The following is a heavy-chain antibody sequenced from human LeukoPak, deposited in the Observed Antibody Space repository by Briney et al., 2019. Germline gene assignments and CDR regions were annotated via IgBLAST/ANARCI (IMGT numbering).Heavy chain of an antibody. CDR1: GFNFGNYA. CDR2: ISDSGSRT. J-gene: IGHJ4*02. CDR3: AKGGLQYGYGLFDN. V-gene: IGHV3-23*01. D-gene: IGHD5-18*01. Sequence: GGSLRLSCAASGFNFGNYAMGWVRQAPGKGLEWVSGISDSGSRTYYADSLKGRLTISRDNSKNTMYLQMNSLRAEDTAVYYCAKGGLQYGYGLFDNWGQGTLVTVSS.